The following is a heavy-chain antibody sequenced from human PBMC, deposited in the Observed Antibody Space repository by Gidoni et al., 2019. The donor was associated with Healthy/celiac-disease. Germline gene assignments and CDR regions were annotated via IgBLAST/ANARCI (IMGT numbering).Heavy chain of an antibody. D-gene: IGHD6-19*01. J-gene: IGHJ4*02. CDR2: IYYSGST. Sequence: QVQLQESGPGLVKTSETLSLTCTVSGGSISSYYWSWIRQPPGKGLEWIGYIYYSGSTNYNPSLKSRVTISVDTSKNQFSLKLSSVTAADTAVYYCARLEARQWLVDYWGQGTLVTVSS. CDR3: ARLEARQWLVDY. V-gene: IGHV4-59*08. CDR1: GGSISSYY.